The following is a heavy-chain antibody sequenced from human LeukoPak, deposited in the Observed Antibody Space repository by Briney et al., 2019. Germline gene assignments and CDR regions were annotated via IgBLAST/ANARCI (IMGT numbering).Heavy chain of an antibody. CDR2: IYYSGST. CDR1: GGSISSYY. CDR3: ATDVRGLVPYYFDF. J-gene: IGHJ4*02. D-gene: IGHD3-10*02. Sequence: PSETLSLTCAVSGGSISSYYWNWIQQPPGKGLEWIGYIYYSGSTNYNPSLKSRVTISIDTSKNQLSLQLRSVTAADTAVYYCATDVRGLVPYYFDFWGQGTLVTVSS. V-gene: IGHV4-59*01.